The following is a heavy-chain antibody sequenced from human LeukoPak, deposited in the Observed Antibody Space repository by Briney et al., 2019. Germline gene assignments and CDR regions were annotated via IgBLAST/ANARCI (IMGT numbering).Heavy chain of an antibody. CDR3: AIREWERDY. D-gene: IGHD1-26*01. Sequence: GGSLRLSCAASGFTFRSYGMHWIRQAPGKWLEWVSYISSSGSTIYYADSVKGRFTISRDNAKNSLYLQMNSLRAEDTAVYYCAIREWERDYWGQGTPVTVSS. CDR2: ISSSGSTI. V-gene: IGHV3-48*04. CDR1: GFTFRSYG. J-gene: IGHJ4*02.